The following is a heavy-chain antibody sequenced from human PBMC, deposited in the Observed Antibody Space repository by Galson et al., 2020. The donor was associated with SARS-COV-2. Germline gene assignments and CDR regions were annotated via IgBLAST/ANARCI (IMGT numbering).Heavy chain of an antibody. CDR1: GFSLSSSAMG. D-gene: IGHD2-21*01. V-gene: IGHV2-5*02. CDR3: GHKIPIRFRTVVDV. CDR2: IYWDDDK. J-gene: IGHJ3*01. Sequence: KMSGPTLVKPTQTLTLTCTFSGFSLSSSAMGVGWVRQSPGKALEWLALIYWDDDKRYNPSLKSRLNITKDTSRNQVVLTMTNMDPVDTATYYGGHKIPIRFRTVVDVWGQGTKVTVSS.